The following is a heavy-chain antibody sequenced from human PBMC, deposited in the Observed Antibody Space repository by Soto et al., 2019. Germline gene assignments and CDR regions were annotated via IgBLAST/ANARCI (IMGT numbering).Heavy chain of an antibody. CDR3: VIHLGIFGVVTTYFYGMDV. Sequence: QLQLQESGPGLVKPSETLSLTCTVSRDSISSSSHYWGCIRQPPGKGLEWIGTIFYSGSAYYNPALGGRVTMSVDTPNNQFSLKLTSVTAADTAVYYCVIHLGIFGVVTTYFYGMDVWGQGTTVTVSS. CDR2: IFYSGSA. D-gene: IGHD3-3*01. V-gene: IGHV4-39*01. J-gene: IGHJ6*02. CDR1: RDSISSSSHY.